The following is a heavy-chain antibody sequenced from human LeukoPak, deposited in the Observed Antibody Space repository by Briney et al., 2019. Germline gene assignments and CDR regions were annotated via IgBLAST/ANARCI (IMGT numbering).Heavy chain of an antibody. D-gene: IGHD6-6*01. CDR1: GYTFTSYY. CDR2: VDPEDGET. Sequence: ASVKVSCKASGYTFTSYYMHWVRQAPGQGLEWMGRVDPEDGETIYAEKFQGRVTITADTSTDTAYMELSSLRSEDTAVYYCATPRSSTDAFDIWGQGTMVTVSS. J-gene: IGHJ3*02. V-gene: IGHV1-69-2*01. CDR3: ATPRSSTDAFDI.